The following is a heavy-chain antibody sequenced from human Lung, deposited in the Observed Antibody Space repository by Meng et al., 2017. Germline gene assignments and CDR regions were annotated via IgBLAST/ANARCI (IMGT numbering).Heavy chain of an antibody. Sequence: QVQLGQSGAEGKKPGASVKGSCKASGYTFPDYWLHWVRRAPGQGLEWMGRINPKSGDTHYAQRFQGRVTMTGDTSISTAYMELSGLRSDDTAMYYCARDEDISAAGKLFGDYWGQGTLVTVSS. CDR3: ARDEDISAAGKLFGDY. D-gene: IGHD6-13*01. CDR2: INPKSGDT. V-gene: IGHV1-2*06. CDR1: GYTFPDYW. J-gene: IGHJ4*02.